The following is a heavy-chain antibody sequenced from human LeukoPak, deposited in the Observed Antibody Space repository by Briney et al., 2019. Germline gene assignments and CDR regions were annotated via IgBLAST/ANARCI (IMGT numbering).Heavy chain of an antibody. CDR1: GFTFSSYS. CDR2: ISSSSSYI. Sequence: GGSLRLSCAASGFTFSSYSMNWVCQAPGKGLEWVSSISSSSSYIYYADSVKGRFTISRDNAKNSLYLQMNSLRAEDTAVYYCARDIWVPYPHPITAAGTGADYWGQGTLVTVSS. CDR3: ARDIWVPYPHPITAAGTGADY. D-gene: IGHD6-13*01. V-gene: IGHV3-21*01. J-gene: IGHJ4*02.